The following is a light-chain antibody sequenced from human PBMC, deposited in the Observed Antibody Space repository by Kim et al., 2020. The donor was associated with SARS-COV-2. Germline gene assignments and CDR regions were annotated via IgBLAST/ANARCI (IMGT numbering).Light chain of an antibody. CDR3: QHYET. CDR2: DAF. Sequence: SSLYASVGDTVTIDCQASRDIDTYLNWYQQKPGKAPQLLIFDAFNLERGVPSRFTGYKSGRHFSLTINSLQPEDVATYYCQHYETFGGGTKVGIK. V-gene: IGKV1-33*01. CDR1: RDIDTY. J-gene: IGKJ4*01.